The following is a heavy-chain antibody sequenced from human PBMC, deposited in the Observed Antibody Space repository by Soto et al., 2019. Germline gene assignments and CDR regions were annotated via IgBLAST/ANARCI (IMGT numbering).Heavy chain of an antibody. CDR3: AGAYCGGDCYSGYFDY. D-gene: IGHD2-21*02. J-gene: IGHJ4*02. CDR1: GGSISSSSYY. Sequence: SETLSLTCTVSGGSISSSSYYWGWIRQPPGKGLEWIGSIYYSGSTYYNPSLKSRVTISVDTSKNQFSLKLSSVTAADTAVYYCAGAYCGGDCYSGYFDYWGQGTLVTVSS. V-gene: IGHV4-39*01. CDR2: IYYSGST.